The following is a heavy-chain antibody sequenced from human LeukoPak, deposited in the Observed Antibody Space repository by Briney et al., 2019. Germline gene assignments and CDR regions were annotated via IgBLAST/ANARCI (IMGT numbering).Heavy chain of an antibody. D-gene: IGHD3-3*01. J-gene: IGHJ4*02. CDR1: SGSIDNEH. V-gene: IGHV4-59*12. CDR2: TLYGGSN. Sequence: SETLSLTCSVSSGSIDNEHWCWVRQPPGKGLEWIGHTLYGGSNKFNPSLKSRVTISVDRSKNQFSLTLISVTAADTAVYYCVSLLFGGAGRGKWGQGSLVTVSS. CDR3: VSLLFGGAGRGK.